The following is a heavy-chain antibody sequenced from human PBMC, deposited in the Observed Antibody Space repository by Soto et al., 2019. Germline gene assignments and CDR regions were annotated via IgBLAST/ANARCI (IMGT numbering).Heavy chain of an antibody. J-gene: IGHJ6*02. CDR2: IYYSGST. Sequence: QLQESGPGLVKPSETLSLTCTVSGGSISSSSYYWGWIRQPPGKGLEWIGSIYYSGSTYYNPSLKSRVTISVDTSKNQFSLKLSSVTAADTAVYYCARDSSSWYGSYYYYYYGMDVWGQGTTVTVSS. V-gene: IGHV4-39*02. CDR3: ARDSSSWYGSYYYYYYGMDV. D-gene: IGHD6-13*01. CDR1: GGSISSSSYY.